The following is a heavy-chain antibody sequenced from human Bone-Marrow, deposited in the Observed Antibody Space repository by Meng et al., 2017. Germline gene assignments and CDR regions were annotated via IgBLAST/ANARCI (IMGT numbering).Heavy chain of an antibody. CDR2: INHSGST. J-gene: IGHJ4*02. CDR1: GGSFSGYY. V-gene: IGHV4-34*01. CDR3: ARRLIAAAGNDY. D-gene: IGHD6-13*01. Sequence: QWHRRQLGAGLLKTSETLSLPCAVYGGSFSGYYWSWIRQPPGKGLEWIGEINHSGSTNYNPSLKSRVTISVDTSKNQFSLKLSSVTAADTAVYYCARRLIAAAGNDYWGQGTLVTVSS.